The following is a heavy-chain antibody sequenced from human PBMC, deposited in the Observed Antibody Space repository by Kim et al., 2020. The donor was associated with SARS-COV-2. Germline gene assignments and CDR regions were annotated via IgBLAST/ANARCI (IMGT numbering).Heavy chain of an antibody. Sequence: GGSLRLSCAASGFSFNNYAMHWVRQTPGKGLGWVTLISYDGHSKYYAASFKGRFSISRDNSRSTLYLHMTGLTTEDTAIYFCAKDPYRGIYNRRGPDGWFAAWSRGTLVTVSS. CDR3: AKDPYRGIYNRRGPDGWFAA. J-gene: IGHJ1*01. CDR1: GFSFNNYA. D-gene: IGHD3-10*01. V-gene: IGHV3-30*18. CDR2: ISYDGHSK.